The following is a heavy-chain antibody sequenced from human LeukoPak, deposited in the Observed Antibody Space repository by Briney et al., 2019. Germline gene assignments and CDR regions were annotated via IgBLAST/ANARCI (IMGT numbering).Heavy chain of an antibody. CDR1: GFTFNSYW. CDR2: INPDGSTT. J-gene: IGHJ4*02. Sequence: PGGSLRLSCAASGFTFNSYWMDWVRQAPGKGLVWVSRINPDGSTTTYADSVEGRFTISRDNAKNTLYLQMSSLRAEDTAVYYCARVGVGMYHFDHWGQGTLVTVSS. D-gene: IGHD2-2*01. CDR3: ARVGVGMYHFDH. V-gene: IGHV3-74*01.